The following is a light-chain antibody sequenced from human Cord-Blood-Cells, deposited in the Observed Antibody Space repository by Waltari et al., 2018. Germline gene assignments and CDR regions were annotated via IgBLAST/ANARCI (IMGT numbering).Light chain of an antibody. J-gene: IGLJ3*02. CDR1: SSNIGSNT. CDR2: SNN. Sequence: QSVLTQPPSASGTPGQRVTISCSGSSSNIGSNTVNWYQQLPGTAPKLPTYSNNQRPSGVPDRLSGSKSGTSASLAISGLQSEDEADYYCAAWDDSLNGWVFGGGTKLTVL. CDR3: AAWDDSLNGWV. V-gene: IGLV1-44*01.